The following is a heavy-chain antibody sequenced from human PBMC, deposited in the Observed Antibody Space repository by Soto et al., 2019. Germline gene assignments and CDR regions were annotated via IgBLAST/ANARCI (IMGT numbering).Heavy chain of an antibody. CDR2: IYHSGST. V-gene: IGHV4-38-2*01. J-gene: IGHJ5*02. CDR1: GYSISSGYY. Sequence: KASETLSLTCAVSGYSISSGYYWGWIRQPPGKGLEWIGSIYHSGSTYYNPSLKSRVTISVDTSKNQFSLKLSSVTAADTAVYYCAKRYSYGSGWFDPWGQGTLVTVSS. CDR3: AKRYSYGSGWFDP. D-gene: IGHD5-18*01.